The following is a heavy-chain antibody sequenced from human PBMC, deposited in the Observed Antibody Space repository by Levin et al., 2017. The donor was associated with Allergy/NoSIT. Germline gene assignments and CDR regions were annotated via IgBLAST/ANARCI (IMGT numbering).Heavy chain of an antibody. Sequence: GESLKISCAASGFTFSSYWMSWVRQAPGKGLEWVANIKQDGTEKFYVDSVKGRFTTSKDNAKNSVDLYMSSLRVEDSAVYYCARNWRSAFDIWGQGTMVTVSS. D-gene: IGHD2-8*02. CDR2: IKQDGTEK. CDR1: GFTFSSYW. CDR3: ARNWRSAFDI. J-gene: IGHJ3*02. V-gene: IGHV3-7*01.